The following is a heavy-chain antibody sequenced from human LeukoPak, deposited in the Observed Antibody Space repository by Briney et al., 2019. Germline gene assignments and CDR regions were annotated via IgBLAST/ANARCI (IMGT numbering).Heavy chain of an antibody. CDR1: GFAFSTSW. CDR2: IKQDGSEK. D-gene: IGHD6-13*01. Sequence: GGSLRLSCAASGFAFSTSWMSWVRQAPGKGLEGVANIKQDGSEKNYVDSVKGRFTISRDNAKNSLYLQMNSLRVEDTAVYYCASYSSTWGWFDPWGQGTLVTVSS. J-gene: IGHJ5*02. V-gene: IGHV3-7*01. CDR3: ASYSSTWGWFDP.